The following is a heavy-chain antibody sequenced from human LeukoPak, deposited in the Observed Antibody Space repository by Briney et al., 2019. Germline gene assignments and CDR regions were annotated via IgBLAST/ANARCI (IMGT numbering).Heavy chain of an antibody. CDR2: ISWNSGSI. CDR3: AKAPRGRYYYGSGLLDY. CDR1: GFTFDDYA. D-gene: IGHD3-10*01. V-gene: IGHV3-9*01. Sequence: GGSLRLSCAASGFTFDDYAMHWVRQAPGKGLEWVSGISWNSGSIGYADSVKGRFTISRDNAKNSLYLQMNSLRAEDTALYYCAKAPRGRYYYGSGLLDYWGQGTLVTVSS. J-gene: IGHJ4*02.